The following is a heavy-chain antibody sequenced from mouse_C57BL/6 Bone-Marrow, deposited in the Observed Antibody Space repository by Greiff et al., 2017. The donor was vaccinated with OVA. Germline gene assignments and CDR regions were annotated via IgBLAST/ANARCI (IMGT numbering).Heavy chain of an antibody. CDR1: GYTFTSYW. CDR3: TRRVYDGYYLFAY. CDR2: IYPGNSDT. J-gene: IGHJ3*01. Sequence: VQLQQSGTVLARPGASVKMSCKTSGYTFTSYWMHWVKQRPGQGLEWIGAIYPGNSDTSYNQKFKGKAKLTAVTSASTAYMELSSLTNEDSAVYYCTRRVYDGYYLFAYWGQGTLVTVSA. V-gene: IGHV1-5*01. D-gene: IGHD2-3*01.